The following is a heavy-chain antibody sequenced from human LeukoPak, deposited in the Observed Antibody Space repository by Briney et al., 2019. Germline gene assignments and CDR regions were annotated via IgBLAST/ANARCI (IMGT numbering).Heavy chain of an antibody. CDR3: SRDATGDH. J-gene: IGHJ4*02. CDR1: GFTFSDHY. Sequence: TGGSLRLSCAVSGFTFSDHYMEWVRQAPGKGLEWVGRSRNRAKSYTTDYAASVKGRFTISRDDSKSTLYLQMNSLETEDTAVYYCSRDATGDHWGQGTLVSVSS. V-gene: IGHV3-72*01. CDR2: SRNRAKSYTT.